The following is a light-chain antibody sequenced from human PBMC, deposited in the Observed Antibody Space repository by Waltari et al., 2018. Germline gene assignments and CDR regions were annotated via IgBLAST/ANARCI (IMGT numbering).Light chain of an antibody. V-gene: IGLV3-19*01. CDR3: QSRDSSGHLRV. Sequence: SSELTQDPAVSVALGQTVRITCQGDSVRSYYAIWYQQKPGQAPVLVLYGKNNRPSGIPDRFSGSGSGNTASLTITGAQAEDEADYYCQSRDSSGHLRVFGTGTKVTVL. J-gene: IGLJ1*01. CDR2: GKN. CDR1: SVRSYY.